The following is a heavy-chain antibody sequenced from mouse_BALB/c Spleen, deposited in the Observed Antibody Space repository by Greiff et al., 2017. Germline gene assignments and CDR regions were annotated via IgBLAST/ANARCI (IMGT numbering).Heavy chain of an antibody. CDR2: ISYDGSN. CDR3: ARDLPYYGNYVEAMDY. D-gene: IGHD2-10*01. V-gene: IGHV3-6*02. CDR1: GYSITSGYY. J-gene: IGHJ4*01. Sequence: ESGPGLVKPSQSLSLTCSVTGYSITSGYYWNWIRQFPGNKLEWMGYISYDGSNNYNPSLKNRISITRDTSKNQFFLKLNSVTTEDTATYYCARDLPYYGNYVEAMDYWGQGTSVTVSS.